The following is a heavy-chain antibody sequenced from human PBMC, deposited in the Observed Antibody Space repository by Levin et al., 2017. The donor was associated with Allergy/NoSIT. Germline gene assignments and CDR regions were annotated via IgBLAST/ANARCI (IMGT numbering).Heavy chain of an antibody. Sequence: LPGGSLRLSCAASGFTFSSYGMSWVRQAPGKGLEWLSGISDSGVSTYYADSVKGRFTISRDNSQNTLSLQMNSLRAEDTAVYYCAKEPCGDECYLFDYWGQGALVSVSS. CDR2: ISDSGVST. D-gene: IGHD2-21*01. CDR1: GFTFSSYG. CDR3: AKEPCGDECYLFDY. J-gene: IGHJ4*02. V-gene: IGHV3-23*01.